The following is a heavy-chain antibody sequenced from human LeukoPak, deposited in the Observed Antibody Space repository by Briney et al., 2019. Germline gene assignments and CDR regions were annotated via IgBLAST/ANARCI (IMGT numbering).Heavy chain of an antibody. Sequence: PSETLSLTCAVYGGSFSGYYWSWIRQPPGKGLEWIGEINHSGSTNYNPSLKSRVTISVATSKNQFSLKLSSVTAADTAVYYCARGRLTVTMVRGVFDYWGQGTLVTVSS. V-gene: IGHV4-34*01. CDR2: INHSGST. J-gene: IGHJ4*02. CDR1: GGSFSGYY. CDR3: ARGRLTVTMVRGVFDY. D-gene: IGHD3-10*01.